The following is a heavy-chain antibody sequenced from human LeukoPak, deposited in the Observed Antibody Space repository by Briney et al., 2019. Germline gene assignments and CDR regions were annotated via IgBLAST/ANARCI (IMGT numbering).Heavy chain of an antibody. D-gene: IGHD3-22*01. Sequence: RASVKVSCKASGYTFTSYDINWVRQATGQGLEWMGWMNPNSGNTGYAQKFQGRVTMTRNTSISTAYMELSSLRSEDTAVYYCARGRQDYDSSGYRRQYFQHWGQGTLVTVSS. V-gene: IGHV1-8*01. J-gene: IGHJ1*01. CDR2: MNPNSGNT. CDR1: GYTFTSYD. CDR3: ARGRQDYDSSGYRRQYFQH.